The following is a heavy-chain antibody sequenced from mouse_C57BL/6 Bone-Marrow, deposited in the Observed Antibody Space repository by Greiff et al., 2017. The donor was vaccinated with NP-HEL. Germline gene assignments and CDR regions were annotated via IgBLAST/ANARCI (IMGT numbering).Heavy chain of an antibody. CDR2: IRNKANGYTT. D-gene: IGHD1-2*01. Sequence: EVMLVESGGGLVQPGGSLSLSCAASGFTFTDYYMSWVRQPPGKALEWLGFIRNKANGYTTEYSASVKGRFTISRDNSQSILYLQMNALRAEDSATYYCARLITTAYYAMDYWGQGTSVTVSS. CDR3: ARLITTAYYAMDY. J-gene: IGHJ4*01. CDR1: GFTFTDYY. V-gene: IGHV7-3*01.